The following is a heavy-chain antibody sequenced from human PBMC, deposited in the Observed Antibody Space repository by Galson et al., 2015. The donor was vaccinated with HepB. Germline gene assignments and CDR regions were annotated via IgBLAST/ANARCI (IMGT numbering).Heavy chain of an antibody. Sequence: SVKVSCKASGGTFSSYAISWVRQAPGQGLEWMGGIIPILGIANYAQKFQGRVTITADKSTSTAYMELSSLRSEDTAVYYCAREYNRNDGDAFDIWGQGTMVTVSS. D-gene: IGHD1-20*01. J-gene: IGHJ3*02. CDR3: AREYNRNDGDAFDI. CDR2: IIPILGIA. V-gene: IGHV1-69*10. CDR1: GGTFSSYA.